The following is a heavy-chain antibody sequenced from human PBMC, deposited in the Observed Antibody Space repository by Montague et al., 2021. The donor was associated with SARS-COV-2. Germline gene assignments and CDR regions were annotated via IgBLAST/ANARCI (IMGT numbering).Heavy chain of an antibody. V-gene: IGHV4-39*01. CDR2: IYHNGKT. CDR1: GDSITNTRYF. D-gene: IGHD1-7*01. Sequence: SETLSLTCNASGDSITNTRYFWGWTRQPPGKALEWIGSIYHNGKTYYNPSLERRALLSIDTSKNQFSLRLSSVIASDTAVYYCAVELNYFFDYWGQGFLVSVSS. CDR3: AVELNYFFDY. J-gene: IGHJ4*02.